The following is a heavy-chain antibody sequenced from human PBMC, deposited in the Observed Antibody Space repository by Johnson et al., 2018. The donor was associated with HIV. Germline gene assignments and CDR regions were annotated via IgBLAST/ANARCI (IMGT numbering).Heavy chain of an antibody. CDR2: ISWNSGSI. CDR3: ARASAATKGNAFDI. V-gene: IGHV3-20*04. CDR1: GFTFDDYG. J-gene: IGHJ3*02. Sequence: VQLVESGGGVVRPGGSLRLSCAASGFTFDDYGMSWVRQAPGKGLEWVSGISWNSGSIGYADSVKGRFTISRDNAKNSLYLQMNSLRAEDTALYYCARASAATKGNAFDIWGQGTMVTVSS. D-gene: IGHD1-26*01.